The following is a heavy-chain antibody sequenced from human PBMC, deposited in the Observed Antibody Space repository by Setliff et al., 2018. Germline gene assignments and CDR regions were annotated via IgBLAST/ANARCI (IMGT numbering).Heavy chain of an antibody. CDR3: TRHPLRPGIAGYFYFIDV. CDR2: IYPGDAEA. J-gene: IGHJ6*04. D-gene: IGHD3-9*01. V-gene: IGHV5-51*01. CDR1: GYSFLNSW. Sequence: GESLKISCPGSGYSFLNSWIGWVRQMPGKGLEWVAIIYPGDAEARYSPSFEGQVTVSVDKSISTAYLQLNSLRPSDTATYYCTRHPLRPGIAGYFYFIDVWGTGTTVTVSS.